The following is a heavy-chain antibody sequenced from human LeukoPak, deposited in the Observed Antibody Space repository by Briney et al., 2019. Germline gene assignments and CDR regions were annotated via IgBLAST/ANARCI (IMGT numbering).Heavy chain of an antibody. Sequence: SETLSLTCTVSGGSISSYYWSWIRQPAGKGLEWIGRIYTSGSTNYNPSLKSRVTMSVDASKNQFSLKLSSVTTADPTAYYCARSVAKKDTLGPGSSFDIWGQGRMVTVSS. CDR3: ARSVAKKDTLGPGSSFDI. J-gene: IGHJ3*02. D-gene: IGHD1-26*01. CDR2: IYTSGST. CDR1: GGSISSYY. V-gene: IGHV4-4*07.